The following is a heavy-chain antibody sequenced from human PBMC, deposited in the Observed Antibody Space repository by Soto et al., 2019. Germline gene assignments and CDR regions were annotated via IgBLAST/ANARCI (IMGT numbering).Heavy chain of an antibody. J-gene: IGHJ6*02. Sequence: QVQLVQSGAEVKKPGSSVKVSCKASGGTFSSYAISWVQQAPGQGLEWIGGIIPIFGTANYAQKFQGRVTITADESTSTAHMELSSLRSEDTAVYYCASPMGGLGDGYYYYYGMDVWGQGTTVTVSS. CDR3: ASPMGGLGDGYYYYYGMDV. V-gene: IGHV1-69*12. CDR2: IIPIFGTA. CDR1: GGTFSSYA. D-gene: IGHD2-21*01.